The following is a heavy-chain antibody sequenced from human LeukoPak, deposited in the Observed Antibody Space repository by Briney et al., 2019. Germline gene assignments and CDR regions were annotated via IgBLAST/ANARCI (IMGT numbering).Heavy chain of an antibody. D-gene: IGHD5-18*01. CDR3: ARVRRGYSYGLFDY. CDR2: IYYSGST. CDR1: GGSISSYY. V-gene: IGHV4-59*01. Sequence: SETLSLTCTVSGGSISSYYWSWIRQPPGKGLEWIGYIYYSGSTNYNPSLKSRVTISVDTSKNQFSLKLSSVTAADTAVYYCARVRRGYSYGLFDYWGQGILVTVSS. J-gene: IGHJ4*02.